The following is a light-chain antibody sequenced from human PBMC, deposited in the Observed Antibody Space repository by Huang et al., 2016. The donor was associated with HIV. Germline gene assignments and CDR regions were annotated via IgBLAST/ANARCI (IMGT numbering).Light chain of an antibody. CDR1: QDITHF. CDR2: DAS. CDR3: QQYNNLPYT. Sequence: DIQMTQSPSSLSASVGDRVTITCQASQDITHFLNWYQEKPGKAPKLLIYDASNLETGVPSKFSGGGSGTYFTLTISSLQPEDFATYYCQQYNNLPYTFGQGTKLEIK. V-gene: IGKV1-33*01. J-gene: IGKJ2*01.